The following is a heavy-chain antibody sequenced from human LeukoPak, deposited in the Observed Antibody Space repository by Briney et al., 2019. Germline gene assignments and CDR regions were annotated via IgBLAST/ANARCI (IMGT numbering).Heavy chain of an antibody. CDR1: GGTFSSYA. CDR3: ARDGTGYSSGWYGYFDY. V-gene: IGHV1-69*13. CDR2: IIPIFGTA. D-gene: IGHD6-19*01. J-gene: IGHJ4*02. Sequence: SVKVSCKASGGTFSSYAISWVRQAPGQGLEWMGGIIPIFGTANYAQKFQGRVTITADESTSTAYMELSSLRSEDTAVYYCARDGTGYSSGWYGYFDYWGQGTLVTVSS.